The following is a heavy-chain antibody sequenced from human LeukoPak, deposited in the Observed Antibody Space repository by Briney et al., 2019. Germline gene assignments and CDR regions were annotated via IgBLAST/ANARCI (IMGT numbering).Heavy chain of an antibody. CDR1: GFTFSSYW. Sequence: GGSLRLSCAASGFTFSSYWMHWVRQAPGKGLVWVSRINSDGSSTSYVDSVRGRFSISGDNAKNTLYLQMNSLRAEDTAVYYCARGLSGYASSLGYWGQGTLVTVSA. CDR3: ARGLSGYASSLGY. J-gene: IGHJ4*02. CDR2: INSDGSST. V-gene: IGHV3-74*01. D-gene: IGHD6-6*01.